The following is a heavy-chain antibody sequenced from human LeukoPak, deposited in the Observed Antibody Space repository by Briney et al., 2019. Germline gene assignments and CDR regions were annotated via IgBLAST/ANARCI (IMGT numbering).Heavy chain of an antibody. Sequence: SETLSLTCSVSGGSVSSYYWSWIRQPPGKGLEWIGYIYDSGSTNYNPSLKSRVTISVDTSKNQFSLKLSSVTAADTAVYYCAGTPFLWFGELSNYYYYYMDVWGKGTTVTVSS. CDR2: IYDSGST. V-gene: IGHV4-59*02. J-gene: IGHJ6*03. CDR1: GGSVSSYY. CDR3: AGTPFLWFGELSNYYYYYMDV. D-gene: IGHD3-10*01.